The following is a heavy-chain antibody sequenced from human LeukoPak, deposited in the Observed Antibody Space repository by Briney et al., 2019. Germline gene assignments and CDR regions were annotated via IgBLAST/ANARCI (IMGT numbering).Heavy chain of an antibody. J-gene: IGHJ4*02. CDR2: ISRSSSYT. CDR1: GIPFSDYY. CDR3: AAGTAADF. D-gene: IGHD6-13*01. V-gene: IGHV3-11*03. Sequence: TGGSLRLSCVVSGIPFSDYYMNWIRKAPGKGLEWISYISRSSSYTDYADSVKGRFTISRDNAKSALYLQMNSLRLEDTAVYYCAAGTAADFWGQGTLVTVSS.